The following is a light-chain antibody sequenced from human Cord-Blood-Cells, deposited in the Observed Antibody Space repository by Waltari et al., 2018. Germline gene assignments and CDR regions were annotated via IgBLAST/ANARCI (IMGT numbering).Light chain of an antibody. V-gene: IGKV1-39*01. CDR3: QQSYSTPYT. Sequence: DIQMTKSPSPLLVPVGAGVTFICRANQSFSSYLNWYQQKPGKAPKLLIYAASSFQSGVPSRFSGSGSGTDFTLTISSLQPEDFATYYCQQSYSTPYTFGQGTKLEIK. CDR2: AAS. J-gene: IGKJ2*01. CDR1: QSFSSY.